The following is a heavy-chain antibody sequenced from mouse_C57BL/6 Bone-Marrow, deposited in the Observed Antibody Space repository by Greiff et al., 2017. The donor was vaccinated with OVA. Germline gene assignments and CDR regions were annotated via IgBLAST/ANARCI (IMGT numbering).Heavy chain of an antibody. Sequence: EVKLQESGGGLVKPGGSLKLSCAASGFTFSSYAMSWVRQTPAKRLEWVATISDGGSYTYYPDNVKGRFTISRDNAKNNLYLQMSHLKSEDTAMYYCARKGYYFDYWGQGTTLTVSS. CDR2: ISDGGSYT. CDR1: GFTFSSYA. J-gene: IGHJ2*01. V-gene: IGHV5-4*03. CDR3: ARKGYYFDY.